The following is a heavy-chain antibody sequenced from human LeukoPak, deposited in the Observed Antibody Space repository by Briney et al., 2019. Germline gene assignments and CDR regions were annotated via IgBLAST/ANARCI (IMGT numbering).Heavy chain of an antibody. D-gene: IGHD2-2*01. CDR3: AKASRRHCGTTICYALDY. Sequence: GGSLRLSCAASGFTFSSYDMSWVRQAPGKGLEWVSTISGSGGTTNFADSVKGRFTTSRENSKNTLYLQMNSLRAADTAKYYCAKASRRHCGTTICYALDYWGQGTLVTVSS. CDR1: GFTFSSYD. CDR2: ISGSGGTT. J-gene: IGHJ4*02. V-gene: IGHV3-23*01.